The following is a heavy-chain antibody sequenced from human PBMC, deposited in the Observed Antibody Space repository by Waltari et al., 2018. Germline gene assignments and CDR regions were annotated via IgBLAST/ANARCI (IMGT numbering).Heavy chain of an antibody. V-gene: IGHV3-21*01. CDR1: GFPFSDYS. CDR2: ISSADYS. CDR3: ARVIVYSDSPVCDF. Sequence: EVQLVESGGGLVNRGGSLRLSCAASGFPFSDYSMTWVRQAPGKGLEWVSSISSADYSLDADSMKGRFIISRDNAKNSLYLQMNGLSGEDTAVYYCARVIVYSDSPVCDFWGQGTLVIVSS. D-gene: IGHD2-21*01. J-gene: IGHJ4*01.